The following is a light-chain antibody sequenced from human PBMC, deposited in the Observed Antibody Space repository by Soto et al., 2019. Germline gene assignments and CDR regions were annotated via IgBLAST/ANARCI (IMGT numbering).Light chain of an antibody. CDR1: QSVSGSD. CDR3: HQYGISPPT. V-gene: IGKV3-20*01. Sequence: EIVLTQSPAPLSLSPGERATLSCRASQSVSGSDLAWYQQKPGQAPRLLISGVSNRATGTPDRFSGSGSGTDFTLTISSLEPEDFAVFYCHQYGISPPTFGPGTKVDI. CDR2: GVS. J-gene: IGKJ1*01.